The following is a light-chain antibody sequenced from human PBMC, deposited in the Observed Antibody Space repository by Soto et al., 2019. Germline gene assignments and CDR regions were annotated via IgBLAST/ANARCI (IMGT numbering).Light chain of an antibody. J-gene: IGKJ2*01. CDR3: QQYNNWPPRT. CDR1: QSISNS. CDR2: GAS. V-gene: IGKV3-15*01. Sequence: EIVMTQSPASLSVSPGETATLSCRASQSISNSLAWYQQKPGQAPSLLIYGASTRATGIPARFSCSGSGTEFTLTISSLQSEDSALYYCQQYNNWPPRTFGQGTKLEIK.